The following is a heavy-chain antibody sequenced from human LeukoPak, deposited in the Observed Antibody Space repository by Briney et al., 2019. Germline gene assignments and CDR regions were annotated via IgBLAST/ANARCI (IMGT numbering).Heavy chain of an antibody. J-gene: IGHJ4*02. D-gene: IGHD4-17*01. CDR2: ISGSGGST. CDR1: GFTFSSYA. V-gene: IGHV3-23*01. CDR3: AREGQDYGDYAPYYFDY. Sequence: GGSLRLSCAASGFTFSSYAMSWVRQAPGKGLEWVSAISGSGGSTYYADSVKGRFTISRDNAKNSLYLQMNSLRAEDTAVYYCAREGQDYGDYAPYYFDYWGQGTLVTVSS.